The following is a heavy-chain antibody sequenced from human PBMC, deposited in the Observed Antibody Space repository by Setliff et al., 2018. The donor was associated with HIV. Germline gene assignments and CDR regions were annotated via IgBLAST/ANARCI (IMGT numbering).Heavy chain of an antibody. CDR2: IYYSGST. V-gene: IGHV4-31*03. Sequence: PSETLSLTCSVSGGSTTSGGYYWSWIRQHPGKGLEYIGYIYYSGSTYYNPSLESRVTMSIDTSTQQFFLSVTSVTAADTAVYYCARGEFYCGTDCYWSSFDYWGQGILVTVSS. J-gene: IGHJ4*02. CDR3: ARGEFYCGTDCYWSSFDY. D-gene: IGHD2-21*02. CDR1: GGSTTSGGYY.